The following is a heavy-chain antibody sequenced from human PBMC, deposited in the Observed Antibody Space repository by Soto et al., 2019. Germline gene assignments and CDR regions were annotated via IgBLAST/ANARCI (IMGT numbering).Heavy chain of an antibody. Sequence: QVQLVQSGTEVKKPGASVKISCEASGYIFTMYTIHWVRQAPGQRLEWMGWIEAGDGRTRYSRTFQDRVTITRDASARTAYMEVSSLRSEDTAVYYCARSSGWYALDIWGQGTMVIVSS. D-gene: IGHD6-19*01. V-gene: IGHV1-3*01. J-gene: IGHJ3*02. CDR1: GYIFTMYT. CDR3: ARSSGWYALDI. CDR2: IEAGDGRT.